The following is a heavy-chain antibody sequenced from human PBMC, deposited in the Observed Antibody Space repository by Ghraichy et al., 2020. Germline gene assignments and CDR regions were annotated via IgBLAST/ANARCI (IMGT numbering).Heavy chain of an antibody. D-gene: IGHD6-19*01. CDR2: MNPNSGNT. V-gene: IGHV1-8*01. J-gene: IGHJ5*02. CDR1: GYTFTSSD. CDR3: VRRTGYSSGWSYWFDP. Sequence: ASVKVSCKAAGYTFTSSDINWVRQATGQGLEWMGWMNPNSGNTGYAQKFQGRVTMTRNTSISTAYMELSSLRSEDTAVYYCVRRTGYSSGWSYWFDPWGQGTLVTVSS.